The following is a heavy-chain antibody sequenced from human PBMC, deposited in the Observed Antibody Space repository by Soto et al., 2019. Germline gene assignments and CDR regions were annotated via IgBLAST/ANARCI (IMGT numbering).Heavy chain of an antibody. Sequence: GGSLRLSCAASGFTFSSYWMSWVRQAPGKGLEWVANIKQDGSEKYYVDSVKGRFTISRDNAKNSLYLQMNSLRAEDTAVYYCARDTLTYYYDSSGYGGFDYWGQGTLVTVSS. CDR2: IKQDGSEK. V-gene: IGHV3-7*05. CDR3: ARDTLTYYYDSSGYGGFDY. CDR1: GFTFSSYW. D-gene: IGHD3-22*01. J-gene: IGHJ4*02.